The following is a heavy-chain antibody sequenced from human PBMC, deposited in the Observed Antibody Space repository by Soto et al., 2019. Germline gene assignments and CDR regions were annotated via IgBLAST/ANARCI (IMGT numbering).Heavy chain of an antibody. J-gene: IGHJ4*02. CDR3: VKVLARGVGVPRFYFDS. V-gene: IGHV3-74*01. CDR2: INADGTST. CDR1: GFTFSNSW. D-gene: IGHD2-2*01. Sequence: GGSLRLSCAASGFTFSNSWMHWVRQVSGKGLEWVSRINADGTSTSYADSVKGRFTISRDNAKNTLYLHVNNLRAEDTAVYYCVKVLARGVGVPRFYFDSWGQGALVTVSS.